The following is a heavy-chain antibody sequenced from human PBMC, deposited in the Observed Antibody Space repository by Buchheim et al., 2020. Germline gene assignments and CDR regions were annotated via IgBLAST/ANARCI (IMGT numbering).Heavy chain of an antibody. CDR1: GFTFSSYG. J-gene: IGHJ4*02. CDR3: ARDEGYGGNRFDY. V-gene: IGHV3-33*01. D-gene: IGHD4-23*01. Sequence: QVQLVESGGGVVQPGRSLRLSCAASGFTFSSYGMHWVRQAPGKGLEGVAVIWYDGINKYYADSVKGRFTISRDNSKNTLYPQMNSLRAEDTAVYYCARDEGYGGNRFDYWGQGTL. CDR2: IWYDGINK.